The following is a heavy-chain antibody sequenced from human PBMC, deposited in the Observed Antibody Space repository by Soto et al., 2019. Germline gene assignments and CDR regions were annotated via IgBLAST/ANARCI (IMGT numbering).Heavy chain of an antibody. V-gene: IGHV3-15*01. Sequence: VQLVESGGGVVKPGGSLRLSCAASGFSFRNAWMSWVRQAPGKGLEWVGHIKSQGDGGTRDYAAPVKGRFTISRDDSKNTLFLQMNSLKNEDTAVYFCTTDLQAYCDGTTCYAGNYYYDDMDVWGQGTTVTVSS. D-gene: IGHD2-2*01. CDR2: IKSQGDGGTR. CDR1: GFSFRNAW. CDR3: TTDLQAYCDGTTCYAGNYYYDDMDV. J-gene: IGHJ6*02.